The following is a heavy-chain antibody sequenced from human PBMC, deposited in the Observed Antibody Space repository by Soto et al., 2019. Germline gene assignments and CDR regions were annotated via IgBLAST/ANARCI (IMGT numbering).Heavy chain of an antibody. Sequence: SETLSLTCTVSGDSVSSASFYWIWIRQAPGKGLEWIGFIYFSGSTNYNPSLKSRVTMSLDTSKNQFSLNLSSVTPADTAVYYCARDLTGTTENYYYYGMDVWGQGTTVTVSS. D-gene: IGHD1-1*01. V-gene: IGHV4-61*01. J-gene: IGHJ6*02. CDR2: IYFSGST. CDR1: GDSVSSASFY. CDR3: ARDLTGTTENYYYYGMDV.